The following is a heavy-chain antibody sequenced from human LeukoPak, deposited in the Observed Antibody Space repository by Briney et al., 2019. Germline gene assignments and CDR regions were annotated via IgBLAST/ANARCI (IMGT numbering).Heavy chain of an antibody. CDR1: GFTFSSNW. J-gene: IGHJ4*02. CDR2: IKQDGTEK. CDR3: ARASNPWLQLS. D-gene: IGHD5-24*01. Sequence: GGSLRLSCAASGFTFSSNWMSWVRQAPGKGLEWVANIKQDGTEKYYVDSVKGRFTISRDNAKNSLYLHMNSLRAEDTAVYYCARASNPWLQLSWGQGTLVTVSS. V-gene: IGHV3-7*05.